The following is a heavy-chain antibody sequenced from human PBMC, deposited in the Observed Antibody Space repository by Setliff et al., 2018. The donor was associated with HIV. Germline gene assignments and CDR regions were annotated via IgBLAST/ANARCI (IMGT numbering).Heavy chain of an antibody. D-gene: IGHD6-19*01. Sequence: SETLSLTCAVYGGAFNGYYWTWIRQSPGRGLEWIGEINHKGVTNYSPSLMRRATISAETSKNQFSLRLSSVTAADTAMYYCARDPISSGWYGGWAFDMWGQGTMVTVPS. V-gene: IGHV4-34*01. CDR1: GGAFNGYY. J-gene: IGHJ3*02. CDR2: INHKGVT. CDR3: ARDPISSGWYGGWAFDM.